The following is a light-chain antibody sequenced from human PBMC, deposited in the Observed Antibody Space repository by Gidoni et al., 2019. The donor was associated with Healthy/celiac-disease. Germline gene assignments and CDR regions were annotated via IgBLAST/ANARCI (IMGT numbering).Light chain of an antibody. CDR2: GAS. Sequence: EIVLTQSPGNLSLSPGERATLSGRAGQSVSSSYLAWYQQKPGQAPRLLIYGASSRATGIPDRFSGSGSGPDFTLTISRLEPEDFAVYYCQQYGSSQGLTFXGXTKVEIK. J-gene: IGKJ4*01. CDR3: QQYGSSQGLT. CDR1: QSVSSSY. V-gene: IGKV3-20*01.